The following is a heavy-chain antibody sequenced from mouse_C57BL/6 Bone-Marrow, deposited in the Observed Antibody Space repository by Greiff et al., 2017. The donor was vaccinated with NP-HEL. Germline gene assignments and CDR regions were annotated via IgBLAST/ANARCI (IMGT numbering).Heavy chain of an antibody. D-gene: IGHD2-4*01. V-gene: IGHV5-9*04. CDR1: GFTFSSYT. CDR2: ISGGGGNT. Sequence: EVHLVESGGGLVKPGGSLKLSCAASGFTFSSYTMSWVRQTPEKRLEWVATISGGGGNTYYPDSVKGRFTISRDNAKNTLYLQMSSLRSEDTAVYYCARHQIYYERRGYFDVWGTGTTVTVSS. CDR3: ARHQIYYERRGYFDV. J-gene: IGHJ1*03.